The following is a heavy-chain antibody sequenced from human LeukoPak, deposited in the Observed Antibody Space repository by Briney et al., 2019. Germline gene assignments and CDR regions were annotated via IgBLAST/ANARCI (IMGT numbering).Heavy chain of an antibody. CDR2: ISGSGGLT. Sequence: GGSLRLSCAAPGFPFNSYVMTWVREALGKGLEWVSVISGSGGLTYHADSVKGRFTVSRDNSKNTLYLQMNSLRAEDTAVYSCAKGYYDYIWGSYRSDAFDIWGQGTMVTVSS. V-gene: IGHV3-23*01. CDR1: GFPFNSYV. J-gene: IGHJ3*02. CDR3: AKGYYDYIWGSYRSDAFDI. D-gene: IGHD3-16*02.